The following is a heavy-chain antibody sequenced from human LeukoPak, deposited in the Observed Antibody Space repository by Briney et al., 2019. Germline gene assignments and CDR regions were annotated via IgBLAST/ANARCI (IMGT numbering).Heavy chain of an antibody. CDR1: GDSMTNYY. V-gene: IGHV4-59*08. CDR3: ARPARYCSSGSCYSDWYFDL. Sequence: PSETLSLTCTFSGDSMTNYYWNWIRQPPGKGLEWVGYIFYSGRTNYNPSLKSRVTISVDTSKKQFTLNLTSVTAADTAVYYCARPARYCSSGSCYSDWYFDLWGRGTLVTVSS. CDR2: IFYSGRT. J-gene: IGHJ2*01. D-gene: IGHD2-15*01.